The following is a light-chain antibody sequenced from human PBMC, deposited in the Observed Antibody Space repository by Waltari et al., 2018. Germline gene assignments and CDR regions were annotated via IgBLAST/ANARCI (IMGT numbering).Light chain of an antibody. Sequence: EAMMTQSPATLSVSPGDRASLSCSASQSVSNNVAWFQQKPGQAPILLIYDASTRATGVPARFSGSGSGTEFTLTISSLQTEDFAVYYCQQYNNWPLYTFGQGTKLEIK. CDR2: DAS. V-gene: IGKV3-15*01. CDR1: QSVSNN. J-gene: IGKJ2*01. CDR3: QQYNNWPLYT.